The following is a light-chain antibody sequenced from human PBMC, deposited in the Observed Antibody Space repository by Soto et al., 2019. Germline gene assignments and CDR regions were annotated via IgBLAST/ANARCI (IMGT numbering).Light chain of an antibody. CDR1: QSVSSN. V-gene: IGKV3-15*01. Sequence: EIVMTQSPATLSESPGERATLSCRASQSVSSNLAWYQQKPGQAPRLLIYGASTRATGIPARFSGSGSGTEFTLTISSLQSEDFAVNYCQQYNNWPPWTFGQGTKVEIK. CDR2: GAS. J-gene: IGKJ1*01. CDR3: QQYNNWPPWT.